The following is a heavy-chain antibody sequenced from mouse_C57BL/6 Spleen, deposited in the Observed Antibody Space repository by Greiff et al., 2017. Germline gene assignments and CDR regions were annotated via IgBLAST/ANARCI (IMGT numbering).Heavy chain of an antibody. D-gene: IGHD1-1*01. CDR3: TLYGSAY. CDR2: IDPETGGT. V-gene: IGHV1-15*01. J-gene: IGHJ2*01. Sequence: VQLQQSGAELVRPGASVTLSCKASGYTFTDYEMHWVKQTHVHGLEWIGAIDPETGGTAYNQKFKGKAILTADKSSSTAYMELRNLTSEDSAVCYCTLYGSAYWGQGTTLTVSS. CDR1: GYTFTDYE.